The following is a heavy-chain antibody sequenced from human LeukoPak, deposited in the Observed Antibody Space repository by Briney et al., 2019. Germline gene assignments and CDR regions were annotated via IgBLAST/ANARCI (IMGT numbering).Heavy chain of an antibody. D-gene: IGHD5-18*01. CDR3: ARGQSSYVHGGY. J-gene: IGHJ4*02. CDR1: GFTVSSNY. V-gene: IGHV3-21*01. CDR2: ISSSSSYI. Sequence: GGSLRLSCAASGFTVSSNYMHWVRQAPGKGLEWVSSISSSSSYIYYADSVKGRFTISRDNAKNSLYLQMNSLRAEDTAVYYCARGQSSYVHGGYWGQGTLVTVSS.